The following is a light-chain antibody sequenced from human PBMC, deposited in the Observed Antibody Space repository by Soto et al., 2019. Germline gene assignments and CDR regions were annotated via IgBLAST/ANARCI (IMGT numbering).Light chain of an antibody. CDR1: QSIARTY. CDR2: DIS. CDR3: QQYCYSPIT. V-gene: IGKV3-20*01. Sequence: EVVLTQSPGTLSLSPGERATLSCRASQSIARTYLAWYQQKPGQAPRLLIYDISTRATGIPYRFSASGSGTDFTLTISGLETEDFAVYYCQQYCYSPITFGQGTRLEIK. J-gene: IGKJ5*01.